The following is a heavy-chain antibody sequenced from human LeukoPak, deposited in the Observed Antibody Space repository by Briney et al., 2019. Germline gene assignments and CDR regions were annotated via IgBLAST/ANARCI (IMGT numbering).Heavy chain of an antibody. CDR3: ASGVYYDYVWGSYSSG. V-gene: IGHV1-8*01. Sequence: VASVKVSCKASGYTFTSYDINWVRQATGQGLEWVGWMNPNSGNTGYAQKFQGRVTMTRNTSISTAYMELSSLRSEDTAVYYCASGVYYDYVWGSYSSGWGQGTLVTVSS. CDR2: MNPNSGNT. D-gene: IGHD3-16*01. CDR1: GYTFTSYD. J-gene: IGHJ4*02.